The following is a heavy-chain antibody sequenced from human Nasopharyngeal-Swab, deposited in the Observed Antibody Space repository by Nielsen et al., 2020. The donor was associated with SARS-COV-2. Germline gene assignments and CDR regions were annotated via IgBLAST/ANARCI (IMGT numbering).Heavy chain of an antibody. CDR2: ISGYNGFT. CDR3: ARDQGFTSSYWFDP. V-gene: IGHV1-18*01. CDR1: GYTFPSDG. J-gene: IGHJ5*02. Sequence: ASVKVSCKASGYTFPSDGISWVRQAPGQGLEWMGWISGYNGFTNYAQKFQGRVTMTTETSTNTAYMELRSLTSDDTAVYYCARDQGFTSSYWFDPWGQGTLVTVSS. D-gene: IGHD2-2*01.